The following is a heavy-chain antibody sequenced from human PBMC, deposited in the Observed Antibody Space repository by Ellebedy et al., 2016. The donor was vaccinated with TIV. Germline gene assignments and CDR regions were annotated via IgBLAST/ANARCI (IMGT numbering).Heavy chain of an antibody. Sequence: GESLKISCAASGISLRSYAMSWVRQAPGKGLEWVSSISSSSSTIYYADSVKGRFNISRDNAKNSLYLQMRSLRPEDTAVYYCARGNTLVRGVSGLGWLDPWGQGTLVTVSS. D-gene: IGHD3-10*01. CDR3: ARGNTLVRGVSGLGWLDP. CDR1: GISLRSYA. CDR2: ISSSSSTI. J-gene: IGHJ5*02. V-gene: IGHV3-48*04.